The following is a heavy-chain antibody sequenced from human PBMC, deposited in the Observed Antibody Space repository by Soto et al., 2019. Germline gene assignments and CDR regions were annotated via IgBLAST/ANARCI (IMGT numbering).Heavy chain of an antibody. Sequence: QVQLQESGPGLVKPSETLSLTCTVSGGSISSYYWSWIRQPPGKGLEWIGYIYYSGSTNYNPSLTSRVTITVDTSKNQFSLKLSSVTAADTAVYYCARAVRRSGHNWFDPWGQGTLVTVSS. V-gene: IGHV4-59*01. J-gene: IGHJ5*02. CDR1: GGSISSYY. CDR2: IYYSGST. CDR3: ARAVRRSGHNWFDP.